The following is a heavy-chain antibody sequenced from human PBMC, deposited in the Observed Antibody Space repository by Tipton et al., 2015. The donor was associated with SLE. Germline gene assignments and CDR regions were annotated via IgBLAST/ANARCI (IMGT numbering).Heavy chain of an antibody. Sequence: TLSLTCTVSGGSISNYYWSWIRQPAGKGLEWVGRIYTSGSYSYNPSLKSRVTMTIDTSKNQFSLELRSVTAADTAVYYCARHIDCINHGCYSPWFDPWGQGTLVTVSS. J-gene: IGHJ5*02. D-gene: IGHD1-26*01. CDR1: GGSISNYY. CDR3: ARHIDCINHGCYSPWFDP. CDR2: IYTSGSY. V-gene: IGHV4-4*07.